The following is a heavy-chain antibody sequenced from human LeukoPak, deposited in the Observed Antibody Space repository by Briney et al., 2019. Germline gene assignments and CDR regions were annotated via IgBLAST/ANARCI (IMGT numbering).Heavy chain of an antibody. CDR1: GFTFSSYA. Sequence: GGSLRLSCAASGFTFSSYAMSWVRQAPGKGLEWVSAISGSGGSTYYADSVKGRFTISRDNAKNSLYLQMNSLRAEDTALYYCAKIGADNWFDAWGQGTLVTVSS. J-gene: IGHJ5*02. D-gene: IGHD3-3*01. CDR3: AKIGADNWFDA. CDR2: ISGSGGST. V-gene: IGHV3-23*01.